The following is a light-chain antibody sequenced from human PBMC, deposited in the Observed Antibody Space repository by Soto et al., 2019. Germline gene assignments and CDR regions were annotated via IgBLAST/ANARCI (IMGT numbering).Light chain of an antibody. CDR2: DAS. CDR1: QSVSSY. Sequence: EIVLTQSPATLSLSPGERATLSCRASQSVSSYLAWYQQKPGQAPRLLIYDASSRATGIPARFSGSGSGTDFTLXXXXXEPXXXXXXXXXXXXNXPXTFGPGTKVDIK. V-gene: IGKV3-11*01. J-gene: IGKJ3*01. CDR3: XXXXNXPXT.